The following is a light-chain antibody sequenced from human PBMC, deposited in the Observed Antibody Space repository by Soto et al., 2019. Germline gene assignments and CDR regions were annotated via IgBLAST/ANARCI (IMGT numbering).Light chain of an antibody. CDR2: SNN. CDR3: AAWDDSLHAFYV. Sequence: QSVLIQPPSASATPGQRVTISCSGSSSNIGSNTVSWYQQLPGTAPKLLMYSNNQRPSGVPDRFSGSKSGTSASLAISGLQSEDEADYYCAAWDDSLHAFYVFGPGTKV. V-gene: IGLV1-44*01. CDR1: SSNIGSNT. J-gene: IGLJ1*01.